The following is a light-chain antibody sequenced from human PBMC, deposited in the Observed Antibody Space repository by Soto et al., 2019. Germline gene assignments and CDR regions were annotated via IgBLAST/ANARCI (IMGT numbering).Light chain of an antibody. CDR1: QSVLFSSNTKNY. V-gene: IGKV4-1*01. CDR2: WAS. CDR3: QQEYTTPSWT. J-gene: IGKJ1*01. Sequence: DIVMTQSPDSLAVSLGERATINCKSSQSVLFSSNTKNYLAWYQQKPGQPPKLLIYWASTRESGVPDRFSGSGSGTDFTLTISSLQAEDVAGYYCQQEYTTPSWTFGQGTKVEIK.